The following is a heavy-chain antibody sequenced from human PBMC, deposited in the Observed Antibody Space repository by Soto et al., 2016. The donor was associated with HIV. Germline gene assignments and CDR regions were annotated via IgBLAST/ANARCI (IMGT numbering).Heavy chain of an antibody. Sequence: QVELVQSGAEVKKPGSSIKISCKAPGGTFSRYTFHWVRQAPGQALEWMGGILPLFGVKNYAPKFKDRVTFIADKSTNTVYMDLSSLQLEDTATYFCARDDVGDYSSNAGSYFVYWGQGTLVTVSS. J-gene: IGHJ4*02. D-gene: IGHD4-4*01. V-gene: IGHV1-69*10. CDR2: ILPLFGVK. CDR3: ARDDVGDYSSNAGSYFVY. CDR1: GGTFSRYT.